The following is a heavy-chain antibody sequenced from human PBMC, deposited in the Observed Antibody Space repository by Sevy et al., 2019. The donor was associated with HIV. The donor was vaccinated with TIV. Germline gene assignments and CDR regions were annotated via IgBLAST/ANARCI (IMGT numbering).Heavy chain of an antibody. D-gene: IGHD2-8*01. CDR2: VRNDGSNK. CDR3: ARGRKTTEEWLEELDYYYGLDV. Sequence: GGSLRLSCAASGFFLTTSDMHWVRQAPGKGLEWVAYVRNDGSNKYYADSVRDRFTISRVSPKNTLYLQMNSLRDEDTAIYYCARGRKTTEEWLEELDYYYGLDVWGQGTTVTVSS. V-gene: IGHV3-30*02. J-gene: IGHJ6*02. CDR1: GFFLTTSD.